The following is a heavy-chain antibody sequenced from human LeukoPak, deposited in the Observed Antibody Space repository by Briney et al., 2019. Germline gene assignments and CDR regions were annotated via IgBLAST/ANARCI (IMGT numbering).Heavy chain of an antibody. CDR3: ARSYSSSWYRSFGY. CDR2: INHSGST. J-gene: IGHJ4*02. D-gene: IGHD6-13*01. CDR1: GGSFSGYY. Sequence: PSETLSLTCAVYGGSFSGYYWSWIRQPPGKGLEWIGEINHSGSTNYNPSLKSRVTISVDTSKNQFSLKLSSVTAADTAVYYCARSYSSSWYRSFGYWGQGTLVTVSS. V-gene: IGHV4-34*01.